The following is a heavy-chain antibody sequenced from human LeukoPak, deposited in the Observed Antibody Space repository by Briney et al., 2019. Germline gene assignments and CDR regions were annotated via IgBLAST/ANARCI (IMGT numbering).Heavy chain of an antibody. J-gene: IGHJ4*02. V-gene: IGHV1-18*04. CDR1: XXTFTSYG. CDR2: ISAYNGNT. CDR3: ARSYSGYSYGQGY. Sequence: CKAXXXTFTSYGISWVRQAPGQXLEWMGWISAYNGNTNYAQKLQGRVTMTTDTSTSTAYMELRSLRSDDTAVYYCARSYSGYSYGQGYWGQGTLVTVSS. D-gene: IGHD5-18*01.